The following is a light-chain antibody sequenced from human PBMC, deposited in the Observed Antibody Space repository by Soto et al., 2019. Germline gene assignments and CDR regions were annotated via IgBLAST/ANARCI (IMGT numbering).Light chain of an antibody. CDR1: QSVSSNY. CDR3: QQYGSSWT. CDR2: GAS. V-gene: IGKV3-20*01. J-gene: IGKJ1*01. Sequence: EIVLTQSPGTLSLSPGERATLSCRASQSVSSNYLAWYQEKPGQAPRLLIHGASSRATGIPDRFSGSGSGTDFTLTISRLEPEDFAVYYCQQYGSSWTFGQGTKVEIK.